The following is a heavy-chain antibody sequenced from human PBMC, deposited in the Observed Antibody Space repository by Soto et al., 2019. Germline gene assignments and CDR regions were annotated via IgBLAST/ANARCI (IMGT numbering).Heavy chain of an antibody. CDR1: GFTFSSYG. V-gene: IGHV3-33*01. Sequence: PGGSLRLSCAASGFTFSSYGMHWVRQAPGKGLEWVAVIWYDGSNKYYADSVKGRLTISRDNSKNTLYLQMNSLRAEDTAVYYCARLKPSRDYFDYWGQGTLVTVSS. CDR2: IWYDGSNK. J-gene: IGHJ4*02. CDR3: ARLKPSRDYFDY.